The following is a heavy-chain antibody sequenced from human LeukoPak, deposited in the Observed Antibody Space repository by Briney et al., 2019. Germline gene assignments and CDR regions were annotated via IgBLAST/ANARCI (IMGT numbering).Heavy chain of an antibody. CDR1: GITFSDHY. CDR3: ARAGGSGWPRSFDY. J-gene: IGHJ4*02. Sequence: GGSLRLSCAASGITFSDHYMSWVRQAPGKGLEWVSVIYSGGSTYYADSVKGRFTISRHNSKNTLYLQMNSLRAEDTAVYYCARAGGSGWPRSFDYWGQGTLVTVSS. CDR2: IYSGGST. V-gene: IGHV3-53*04. D-gene: IGHD6-19*01.